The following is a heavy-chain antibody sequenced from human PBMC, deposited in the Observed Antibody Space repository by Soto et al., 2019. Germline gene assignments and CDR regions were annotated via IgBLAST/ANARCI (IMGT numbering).Heavy chain of an antibody. V-gene: IGHV3-23*01. CDR2: ISGTDGGT. CDR1: GFIFSSYA. Sequence: EVQVLESGGGLVQPGGSLRLSCAASGFIFSSYAMSWVRQAPGKGLEWVSVISGTDGGTYYGDSVKGRFTISRDNSKNTLYLQMNSLRAEDTAVYYCAKEMSGYTSSCIIYWGQGTLVTVSS. D-gene: IGHD6-13*01. J-gene: IGHJ4*02. CDR3: AKEMSGYTSSCIIY.